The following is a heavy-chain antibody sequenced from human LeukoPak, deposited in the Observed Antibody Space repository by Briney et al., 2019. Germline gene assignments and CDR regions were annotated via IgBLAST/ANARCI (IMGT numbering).Heavy chain of an antibody. CDR1: GFTFSRYS. CDR3: AKSRGYLKQLHF. CDR2: ITSSSSYK. J-gene: IGHJ4*01. V-gene: IGHV3-21*01. D-gene: IGHD1-1*01. Sequence: GGSLRLSCAASGFTFSRYSVNWVRQAPGRGLEWVSSITSSSSYKYCADSVKGRFTISRDNAKKSPYLQMNSLRAEDTAVYYCAKSRGYLKQLHFWGPGTLVTVSS.